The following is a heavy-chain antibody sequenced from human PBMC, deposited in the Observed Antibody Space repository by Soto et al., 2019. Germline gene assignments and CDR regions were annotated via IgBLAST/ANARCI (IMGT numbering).Heavy chain of an antibody. J-gene: IGHJ5*02. CDR3: ARGVGATTWPWFDP. V-gene: IGHV4-39*07. CDR1: GGSISSSSYY. D-gene: IGHD1-26*01. Sequence: SETLSLTCTVSGGSISSSSYYWGWIRQPPGKGLEWIGSIYYSGSTYYNPSLKSRVTISVDTSKNQFSLKLSSGTAADTAVYYCARGVGATTWPWFDPWGQGTLVTVSS. CDR2: IYYSGST.